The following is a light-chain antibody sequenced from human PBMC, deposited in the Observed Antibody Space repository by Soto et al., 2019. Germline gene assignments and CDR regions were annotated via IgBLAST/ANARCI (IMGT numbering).Light chain of an antibody. CDR3: QQYNSWPQT. J-gene: IGKJ1*01. CDR1: ETVSTN. Sequence: ETVLTQSPATLSVSPWERVTLSCRASETVSTNLAWYQQRPGQAPRLLIYDVSTGATGIPARFSGRRSGTEFTLTISSLQSGDFGVYYCQQYNSWPQTFGQGTKVDIK. CDR2: DVS. V-gene: IGKV3-15*01.